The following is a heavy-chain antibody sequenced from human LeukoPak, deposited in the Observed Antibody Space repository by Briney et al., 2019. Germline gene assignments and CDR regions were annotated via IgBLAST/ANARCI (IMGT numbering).Heavy chain of an antibody. Sequence: GRSLRLSCAVSGFTFSSYGMHWVRQAPGKGLEWVAVIWYDGSNKYYADSVKGRFTISRDNSKNTLFLQVNSLRAEDTAVYYCAKVRTYFYHGLDVWGQGTTVTVSS. V-gene: IGHV3-33*06. CDR3: AKVRTYFYHGLDV. D-gene: IGHD1-14*01. CDR1: GFTFSSYG. J-gene: IGHJ6*02. CDR2: IWYDGSNK.